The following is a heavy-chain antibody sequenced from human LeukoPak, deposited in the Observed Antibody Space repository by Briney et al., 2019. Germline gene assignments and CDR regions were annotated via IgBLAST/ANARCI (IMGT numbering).Heavy chain of an antibody. CDR3: ASPREYQLLYFGY. J-gene: IGHJ4*02. CDR1: GFTFSSYS. V-gene: IGHV3-21*01. CDR2: ISSSSYI. D-gene: IGHD2-2*01. Sequence: GGSLRLSCAASGFTFSSYSMNWVRQAPGKGLEWVSSISSSSYIYYADSVKGRFTISRDNAKNSLYLQMNSLRAEDTAVYYCASPREYQLLYFGYWGQGTLVTVSS.